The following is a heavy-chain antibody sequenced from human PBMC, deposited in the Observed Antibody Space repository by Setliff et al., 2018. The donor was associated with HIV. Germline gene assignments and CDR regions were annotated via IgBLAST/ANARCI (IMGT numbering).Heavy chain of an antibody. D-gene: IGHD5-12*01. J-gene: IGHJ4*02. Sequence: ASVKVSCKASGYSFSNYAMHWVRQAPGQSLEWMGWINAGNGNTKYSQKFQGRVTITRDTSASTAYMELSSLRSEDTAVYYCARDQALEMATKWGQGTLVTVSA. CDR1: GYSFSNYA. CDR3: ARDQALEMATK. CDR2: INAGNGNT. V-gene: IGHV1-3*01.